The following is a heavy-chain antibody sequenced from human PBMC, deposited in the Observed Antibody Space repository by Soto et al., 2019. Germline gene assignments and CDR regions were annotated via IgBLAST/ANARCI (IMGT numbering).Heavy chain of an antibody. D-gene: IGHD1-26*01. Sequence: GGSLRLSCAASGFTFSNYGMHWVRQAPGKGLEWVAVISYDGSNKYHADSVKGRFTISRDNSKNTLYLQMNSLSAEDTAVYYCAKVGFSGSSTYYYYYGMDVWGQGTTVTVSS. J-gene: IGHJ6*02. CDR1: GFTFSNYG. CDR2: ISYDGSNK. CDR3: AKVGFSGSSTYYYYYGMDV. V-gene: IGHV3-30*18.